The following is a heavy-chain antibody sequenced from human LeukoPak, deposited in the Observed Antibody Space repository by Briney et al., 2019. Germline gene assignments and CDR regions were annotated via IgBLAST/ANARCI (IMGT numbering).Heavy chain of an antibody. CDR2: IFPSGGEI. J-gene: IGHJ5*02. CDR1: GFTFSTFA. CDR3: VTYRQVMLPFEA. Sequence: GGSLRLSCAASGFTFSTFAMLWVRQPRGKGLEWVSSIFPSGGEIHYADSVRGRFTISGDNSKCTLSLQMNSLRAEDTAIYYCVTYRQVMLPFEAWGQGTLVTVSS. D-gene: IGHD5-18*01. V-gene: IGHV3-23*01.